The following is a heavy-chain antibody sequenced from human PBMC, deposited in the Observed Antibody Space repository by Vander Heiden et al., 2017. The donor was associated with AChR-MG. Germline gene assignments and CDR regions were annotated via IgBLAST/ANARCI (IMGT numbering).Heavy chain of an antibody. CDR1: GGSVSVGAYY. D-gene: IGHD3-3*01. J-gene: IGHJ4*02. Sequence: QVQLQESGPGLVKPSETLSLTCTVSGGSVSVGAYYWSWIRQPPGKGLEWIGFIYYSGSTSYNPSLNSRVTILVDTSKNQFSLNLSSVTAADTAVYYCARGGYDFWSGSQTYFDSWGQGTLVTVAS. CDR2: IYYSGST. V-gene: IGHV4-61*08. CDR3: ARGGYDFWSGSQTYFDS.